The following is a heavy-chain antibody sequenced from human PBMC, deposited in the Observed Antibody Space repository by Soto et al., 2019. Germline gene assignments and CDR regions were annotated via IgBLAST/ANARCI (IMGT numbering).Heavy chain of an antibody. J-gene: IGHJ4*02. CDR2: IYPGDSDT. CDR3: ARRLSTGWFFDF. V-gene: IGHV5-51*01. Sequence: GESLKISCKGSGYSFTSYWIGWVRQMPGKGLEWMGIIYPGDSDTRYSPSFQGQVAFSGXXXXXTXYXQXXXLKAXDTAIYYCARRLSTGWFFDFWGQGTLVTVSS. CDR1: GYSFTSYW. D-gene: IGHD6-19*01.